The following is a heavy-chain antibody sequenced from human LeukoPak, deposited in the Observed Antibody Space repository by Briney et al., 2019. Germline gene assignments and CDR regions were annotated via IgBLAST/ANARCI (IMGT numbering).Heavy chain of an antibody. CDR3: AREGSRSYYDFWSGYSYYYGMDV. CDR1: GFTFSSYW. J-gene: IGHJ6*02. CDR2: IKQDGSEK. D-gene: IGHD3-3*01. V-gene: IGHV3-7*03. Sequence: GGSLRLSCAASGFTFSSYWMSRVRQAPGKGLEWVANIKQDGSEKYYVDSVKGRFTISRDNAKNSLYLQMNSLRAEDTAVYYCAREGSRSYYDFWSGYSYYYGMDVWGQGTTVTVSS.